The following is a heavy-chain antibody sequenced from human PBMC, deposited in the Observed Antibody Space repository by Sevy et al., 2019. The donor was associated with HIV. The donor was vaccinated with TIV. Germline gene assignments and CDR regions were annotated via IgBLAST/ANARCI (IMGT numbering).Heavy chain of an antibody. CDR2: VVVGSGVT. CDR1: GFTFSSAA. J-gene: IGHJ3*02. V-gene: IGHV1-58*01. CDR3: AAEDTTRFGGPWRVFDI. D-gene: IGHD3-16*01. Sequence: ASVKVSCKVSGFTFSSAAVQWVRQARGQGLEWIGWVVVGSGVTDYAQKFQERVTITRDMSTKTVAMDLSSLRFEDTAVYYWAAEDTTRFGGPWRVFDIWGQGTVVTVSS.